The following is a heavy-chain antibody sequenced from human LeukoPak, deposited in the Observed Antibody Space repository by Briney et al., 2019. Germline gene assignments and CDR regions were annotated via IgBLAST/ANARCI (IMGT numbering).Heavy chain of an antibody. CDR3: ARLRLGESSVNYGMDV. CDR1: GFTFSSYA. V-gene: IGHV3-23*01. Sequence: GGSLRLSCAASGFTFSSYAMSWVRQAPGKGLEWVSDITGSGGSTHYADSVKGRFTISRDNSKNTLYLQMNSLRAEDTAVYYCARLRLGESSVNYGMDVWGQGTTVTVSS. J-gene: IGHJ6*02. CDR2: ITGSGGST. D-gene: IGHD3-16*02.